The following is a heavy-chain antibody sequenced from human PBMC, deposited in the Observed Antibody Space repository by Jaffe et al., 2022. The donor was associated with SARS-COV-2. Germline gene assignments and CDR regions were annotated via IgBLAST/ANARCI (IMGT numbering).Heavy chain of an antibody. CDR2: IYYSGST. V-gene: IGHV4-30-4*01. Sequence: QVQLQESGPGLVKPSQTLSLTCTVSGGSISSGDYYWSWIRQPPGKGLEWIGYIYYSGSTYYNPSLKSRVTISVDTSKNQFSLKLSSVTAADTAVYYCARWASTGDSFMTANGAFDIWGQGTMVTVSS. CDR1: GGSISSGDYY. D-gene: IGHD4-17*01. J-gene: IGHJ3*02. CDR3: ARWASTGDSFMTANGAFDI.